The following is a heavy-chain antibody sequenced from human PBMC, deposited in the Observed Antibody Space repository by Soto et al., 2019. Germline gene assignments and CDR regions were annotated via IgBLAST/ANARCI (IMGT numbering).Heavy chain of an antibody. Sequence: PGGSLRLSGAASGFIFSSYAIHWVRQAPCKGLEWVAVISYDGSKKDYADSVRGRFTISRDNSKNTLYLQMNSLRPEDTAIYYCARDDIGFDYWGQGTLVTVCS. J-gene: IGHJ4*02. CDR1: GFIFSSYA. CDR3: ARDDIGFDY. V-gene: IGHV3-30-3*01. CDR2: ISYDGSKK. D-gene: IGHD3-9*01.